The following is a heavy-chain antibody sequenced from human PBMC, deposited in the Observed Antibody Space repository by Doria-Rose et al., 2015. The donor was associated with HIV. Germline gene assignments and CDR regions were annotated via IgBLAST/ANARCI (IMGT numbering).Heavy chain of an antibody. J-gene: IGHJ4*02. Sequence: QVTLKESGPVLVKPTETPTLTCTVSGVSLSSPGMGVSWIRQPPGKALEWLANIFSDDERSYNTPLKSRLTISRCPSKSQVVLPMTDMDPVDTATYYCARIKSSRWYHKYYFDFWGQGTLVIVSA. V-gene: IGHV2-26*01. D-gene: IGHD6-13*01. CDR2: IFSDDER. CDR3: ARIKSSRWYHKYYFDF. CDR1: GVSLSSPGMG.